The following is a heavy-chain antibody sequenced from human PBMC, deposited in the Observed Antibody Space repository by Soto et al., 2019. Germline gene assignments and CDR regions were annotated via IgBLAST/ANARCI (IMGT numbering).Heavy chain of an antibody. D-gene: IGHD5-12*01. J-gene: IGHJ6*02. Sequence: GGSLRLSCAASGFTISSYWMHWVRQAPGKGLVWVSRINSDGSSTSYADSVKGRFTISRDNAKNTLYLQMNSLRAEDTAVYYCARPGEGDYDYYYYYYGMDVWGQGTTVTVSS. CDR3: ARPGEGDYDYYYYYYGMDV. CDR1: GFTISSYW. V-gene: IGHV3-74*01. CDR2: INSDGSST.